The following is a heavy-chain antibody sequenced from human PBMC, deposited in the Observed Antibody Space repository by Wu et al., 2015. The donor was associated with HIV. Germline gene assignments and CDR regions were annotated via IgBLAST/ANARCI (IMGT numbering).Heavy chain of an antibody. CDR1: GYTFTSYG. CDR2: ISAYNGNT. D-gene: IGHD5/OR15-5a*01. CDR3: VRDDVYHSGMDV. Sequence: QVQLVQSGAEVKKPGASVKVSCKASGYTFTSYGISWVRQAPGQGLEWMGWISAYNGNTNYAEKFQGRVSMTTDTPTTSAHMELRSLRFDDTAVYYCVRDDVYHSGMDVVGPRDHGHRLL. V-gene: IGHV1-18*01. J-gene: IGHJ6*02.